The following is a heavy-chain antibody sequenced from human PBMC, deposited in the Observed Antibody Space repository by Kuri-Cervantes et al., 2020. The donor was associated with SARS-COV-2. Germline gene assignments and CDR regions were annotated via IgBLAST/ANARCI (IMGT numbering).Heavy chain of an antibody. CDR3: ARVAQMATITGFDY. D-gene: IGHD5-24*01. Sequence: ASVKVSCKASGYTFTGYYMHWVRQAPGQGLEWMGWINPNSGGTNYAQKFQGRVTMTRDTSISTVYMELSSLRSEDTAVYYCARVAQMATITGFDYWGQGTLVTVSS. CDR1: GYTFTGYY. CDR2: INPNSGGT. J-gene: IGHJ4*02. V-gene: IGHV1-2*02.